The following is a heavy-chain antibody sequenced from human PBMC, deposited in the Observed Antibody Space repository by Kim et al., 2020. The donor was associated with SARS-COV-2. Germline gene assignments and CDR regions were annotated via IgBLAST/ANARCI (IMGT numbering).Heavy chain of an antibody. CDR3: ARVRDNWNYALAY. J-gene: IGHJ4*02. D-gene: IGHD1-7*01. CDR2: INGDGSST. CDR1: GFTFSSYW. Sequence: GGSLRLSCAASGFTFSSYWMHWVRQAPGKGLLWVSRINGDGSSTSYADSVKGRFSISRDNAKNTLYLQMNSLRAEDTAVYYCARVRDNWNYALAYWGQGTPVTVSS. V-gene: IGHV3-74*01.